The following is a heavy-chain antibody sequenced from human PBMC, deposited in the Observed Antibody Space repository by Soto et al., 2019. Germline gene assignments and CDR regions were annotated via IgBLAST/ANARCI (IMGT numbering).Heavy chain of an antibody. Sequence: GGSLRLSCAASGFTFSSYAMHWVRQAPGKGLEWVAVISYDGSNKYYADSVKGRFTISRDNSKNTLYLQMNSLRAEDTAVYYCARRDWNNYYYGMDVWGQGTTVTVSS. J-gene: IGHJ6*02. D-gene: IGHD1-1*01. CDR2: ISYDGSNK. CDR3: ARRDWNNYYYGMDV. V-gene: IGHV3-30-3*01. CDR1: GFTFSSYA.